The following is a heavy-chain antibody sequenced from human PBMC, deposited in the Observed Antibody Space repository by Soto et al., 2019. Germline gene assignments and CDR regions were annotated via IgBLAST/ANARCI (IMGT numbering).Heavy chain of an antibody. V-gene: IGHV4-39*01. Sequence: PSETLSLTCSVSGDSISSSSRYWGWIRQPPGKGLEWIGSIHYSGTSYYNPSLKSRVTIFVDTSKNQLSLKLSSVTAADTAVYYCARHWIAGSSIPWGQGTLVTVSS. D-gene: IGHD2-21*01. CDR2: IHYSGTS. CDR3: ARHWIAGSSIP. CDR1: GDSISSSSRY. J-gene: IGHJ5*02.